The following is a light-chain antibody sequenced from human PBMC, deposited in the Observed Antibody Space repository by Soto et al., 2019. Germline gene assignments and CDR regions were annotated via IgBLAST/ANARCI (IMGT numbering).Light chain of an antibody. CDR2: AAS. CDR3: QQSFSPLLS. J-gene: IGKJ4*01. V-gene: IGKV1-39*01. CDR1: QSISSY. Sequence: IQMTQSPPSLSASVGDRITITCRASQSISSYLNWLQQKPGKAPNVLIFAASNLRSGVPSRFSGSGSGTDFTLTINSLQPEDSATYYCQQSFSPLLSFGGGTKVDIK.